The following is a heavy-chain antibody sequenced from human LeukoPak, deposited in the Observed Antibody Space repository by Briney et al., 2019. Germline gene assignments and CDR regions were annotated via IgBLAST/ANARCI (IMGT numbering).Heavy chain of an antibody. V-gene: IGHV3-23*01. CDR1: GFTFSSYA. Sequence: VGSLRLSCAASGFTFSSYAMSWVRQAPGKELEWFSAISGSGGITYYADSVKGRFTISRDNSKNTLYLQMNSLRAEDTAVYYCAKGRKQWLVPCDYWGQGTLVTVSS. CDR3: AKGRKQWLVPCDY. J-gene: IGHJ4*02. CDR2: ISGSGGIT. D-gene: IGHD6-19*01.